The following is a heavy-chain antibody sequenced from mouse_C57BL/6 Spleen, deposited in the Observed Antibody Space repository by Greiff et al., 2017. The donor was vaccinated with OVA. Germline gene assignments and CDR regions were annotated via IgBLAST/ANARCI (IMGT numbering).Heavy chain of an antibody. Sequence: QVQLQQSGAELVRPGTSVKMSCKASGYTFTNYWIGWAKQRPGHGLAWIGDIYPGGGYTNYNEKFKGKATLTADKSSSTAYMQFSSLTSEDSAIYYCAREDEGNYRFAYWGQGTLVTVSA. D-gene: IGHD2-1*01. V-gene: IGHV1-63*01. CDR1: GYTFTNYW. CDR2: IYPGGGYT. CDR3: AREDEGNYRFAY. J-gene: IGHJ3*01.